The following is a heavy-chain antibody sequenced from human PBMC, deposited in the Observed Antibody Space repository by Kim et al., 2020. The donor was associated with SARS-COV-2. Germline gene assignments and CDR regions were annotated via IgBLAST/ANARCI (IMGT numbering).Heavy chain of an antibody. CDR1: GFTFSHYT. CDR2: ISDRSQYT. V-gene: IGHV3-23*01. Sequence: GGSLRLSCAASGFTFSHYTLNWVRQAPRKGLEWVSTISDRSQYTHYAYSVRGRFTISRDDSRNMVYLQMSSLSGQDTATYYCTTRLSEHFDSWGPGIPVT. J-gene: IGHJ4*02. CDR3: TTRLSEHFDS. D-gene: IGHD2-15*01.